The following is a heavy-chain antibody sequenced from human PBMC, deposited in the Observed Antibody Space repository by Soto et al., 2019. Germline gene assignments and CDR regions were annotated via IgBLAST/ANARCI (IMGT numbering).Heavy chain of an antibody. V-gene: IGHV4-31*03. CDR3: ARDAPGVAPY. J-gene: IGHJ4*02. CDR1: GGSINSGDSY. CDR2: INYRGST. Sequence: QVRLQESGPGLVRPSQTLSLICTVSGGSINSGDSYWNWIRQHPEKGLEWIGNINYRGSTFYNPSLKSRIIISVDTSKNQFSLKLSSVTAADTAVYFCARDAPGVAPYWGQGTLVTVSS. D-gene: IGHD2-2*01.